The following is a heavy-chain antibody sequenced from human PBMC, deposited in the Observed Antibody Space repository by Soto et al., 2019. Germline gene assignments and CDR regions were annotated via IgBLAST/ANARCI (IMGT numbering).Heavy chain of an antibody. Sequence: SYTLSLTCNLTGDSIKTHYWSWIRQAPGKALEWIGYIYYSGSTLYNPSLKTLFTISADTAKNQFSLRLTSLTAADTTVYYSASGWMAAFDNWGQGTLVKVS. J-gene: IGHJ4*02. CDR2: IYYSGST. CDR3: ASGWMAAFDN. CDR1: GDSIKTHY. V-gene: IGHV4-59*11. D-gene: IGHD2-2*03.